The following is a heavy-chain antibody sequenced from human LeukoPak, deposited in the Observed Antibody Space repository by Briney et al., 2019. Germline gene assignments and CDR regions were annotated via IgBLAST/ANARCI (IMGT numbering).Heavy chain of an antibody. CDR3: NADSGSPTPLGYYYYYMDV. CDR1: GGSISSSSYY. J-gene: IGHJ6*03. Sequence: SETLSLTCTVSGGSISSSSYYWGWIRQPPGKGLEWIGNIYYSGRTYYNPSLKSRVTISVDTSKNQFSLKLSSVTAADTAVYYCNADSGSPTPLGYYYYYMDVWGKGTTVTFSS. D-gene: IGHD3-10*01. CDR2: IYYSGRT. V-gene: IGHV4-39*01.